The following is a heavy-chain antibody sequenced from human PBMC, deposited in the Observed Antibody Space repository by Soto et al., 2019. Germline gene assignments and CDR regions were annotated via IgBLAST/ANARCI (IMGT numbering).Heavy chain of an antibody. CDR3: ARDPGSNWFDP. CDR1: GGSISSGGYY. CDR2: IYYSGSA. V-gene: IGHV4-31*03. D-gene: IGHD3-10*01. J-gene: IGHJ5*02. Sequence: QVQLQESGPGLVKPSQTLSLTCTVSGGSISSGGYYWSWIRQHPGKGLEWIGYIYYSGSAYCNPSLKSRVTISFDTSKTQFSLTLSSVTAADTAVYYCARDPGSNWFDPWGQGTLVTVSS.